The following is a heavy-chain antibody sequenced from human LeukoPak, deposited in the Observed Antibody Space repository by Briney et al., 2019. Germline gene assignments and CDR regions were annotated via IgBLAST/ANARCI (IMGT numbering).Heavy chain of an antibody. CDR3: VTLGYCSGGGCYGYYYMDI. J-gene: IGHJ6*03. D-gene: IGHD2-15*01. CDR2: TRDKGNSYTT. V-gene: IGHV3-72*01. Sequence: PGGSLRLSCAASGFRFSDHYMDWVRQAPGKGLEWVARTRDKGNSYTTEYAASVKGRFTISGDDSKNSLYLQMNSLKTEDTAVYYCVTLGYCSGGGCYGYYYMDIWGKGTTVTVSS. CDR1: GFRFSDHY.